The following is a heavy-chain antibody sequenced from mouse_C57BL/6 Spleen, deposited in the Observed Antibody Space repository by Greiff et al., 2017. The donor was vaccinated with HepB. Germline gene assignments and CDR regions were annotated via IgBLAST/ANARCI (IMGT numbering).Heavy chain of an antibody. CDR2: ISDGGSYT. Sequence: EVKLVESGGGLVKPGGSLKLSCAASGFTFSSYAMSWVRQTPEKRLEWVATISDGGSYTYYPDNVKGRFTFSRDNAQNNLYLQMSHLKSEDTAMYSCAREGTGGFDYWCQGTTLTVSS. V-gene: IGHV5-4*01. D-gene: IGHD2-14*01. CDR3: AREGTGGFDY. J-gene: IGHJ2*01. CDR1: GFTFSSYA.